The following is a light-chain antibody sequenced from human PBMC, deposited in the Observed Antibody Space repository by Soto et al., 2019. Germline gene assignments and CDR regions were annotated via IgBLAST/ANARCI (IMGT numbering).Light chain of an antibody. V-gene: IGLV2-14*01. CDR3: CSYTSSSTPNYV. Sequence: QSVLTQPASVSGFPGQSITISCTGTSSDVGGYNYVSWYQQHPGKAPKLMIYDVSDRPSGVSNRFSGSKSGNTASLTISGLQAEDEADYYCCSYTSSSTPNYVFGIGTKVTVL. J-gene: IGLJ1*01. CDR1: SSDVGGYNY. CDR2: DVS.